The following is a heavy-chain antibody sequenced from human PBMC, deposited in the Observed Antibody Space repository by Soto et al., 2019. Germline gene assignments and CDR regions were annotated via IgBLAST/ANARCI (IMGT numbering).Heavy chain of an antibody. D-gene: IGHD3-10*01. CDR2: ITYDGSNQ. J-gene: IGHJ6*02. V-gene: IGHV3-30-3*01. CDR3: ARDQEGSGSHWLGYKYYGMDV. CDR1: GFSFSRFA. Sequence: QVQLVESGGDVVQPGRSLRLSCAGSGFSFSRFAIHWVRQAPGKGLEWVAVITYDGSNQYYADSVKGRFTVSRDNSRSTVYLQMNNLRSEDTAIYYCARDQEGSGSHWLGYKYYGMDVWGQGTTVTVSS.